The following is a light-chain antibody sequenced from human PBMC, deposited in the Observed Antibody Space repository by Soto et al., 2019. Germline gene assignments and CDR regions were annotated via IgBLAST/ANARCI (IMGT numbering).Light chain of an antibody. V-gene: IGKV3-11*01. J-gene: IGKJ1*01. CDR3: HQRRDWPRT. Sequence: EIVLTQSPATLSLSPGERATLSYRASQSVSTYLVWYQQKPGQAPRLLIHDVFNRATGIPARFSGSGSGTDFTLTISSLEPEDFAVYYCHQRRDWPRTFGQGTKVEIK. CDR1: QSVSTY. CDR2: DVF.